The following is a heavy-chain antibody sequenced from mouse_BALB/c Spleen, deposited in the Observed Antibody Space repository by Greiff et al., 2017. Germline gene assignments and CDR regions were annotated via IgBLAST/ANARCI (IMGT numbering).Heavy chain of an antibody. J-gene: IGHJ1*01. D-gene: IGHD2-1*01. Sequence: VQLQQPGAELVRPGASVKLSCKASGYTFTSYWINWVKQRPGQGLEWIGNIYPSDSYTNYNQKFKDKATLTVDKSSSTAYMQLSSPTSEDSAVYYCTRYGTPYFDVWGAGTTVTVSS. CDR2: IYPSDSYT. CDR3: TRYGTPYFDV. V-gene: IGHV1-69*02. CDR1: GYTFTSYW.